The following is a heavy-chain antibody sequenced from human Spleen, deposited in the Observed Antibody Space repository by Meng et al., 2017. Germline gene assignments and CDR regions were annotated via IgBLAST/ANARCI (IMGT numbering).Heavy chain of an antibody. Sequence: SGPTLVKPTQTLTLTCTFSGFSLSDSGVGVGWVRQPPGKALEWLAVMNWNDDKPYRPSLKGRLTITKDTSKNQVVLTMTNMDPVDTATYYCAHMWDWGVHNWGQGTLVTVSS. CDR1: GFSLSDSGVG. CDR3: AHMWDWGVHN. J-gene: IGHJ4*02. V-gene: IGHV2-5*01. CDR2: MNWNDDK. D-gene: IGHD3/OR15-3a*01.